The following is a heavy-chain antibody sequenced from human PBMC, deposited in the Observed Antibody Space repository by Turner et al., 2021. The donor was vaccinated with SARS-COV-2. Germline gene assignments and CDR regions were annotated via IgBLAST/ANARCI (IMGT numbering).Heavy chain of an antibody. V-gene: IGHV4-39*01. J-gene: IGHJ3*02. Sequence: QLQLQESGPGLVKPSETLSLTCTVPGCSISSSSYYWGWIRQPPGKGLEWIGSIYYSGSTYYNPSLKSRVTISVDTSKNQFSLKLNSVTAADTAVYYCASPGGNSGWFFAYDIWGQGTMVTVSS. CDR1: GCSISSSSYY. CDR2: IYYSGST. CDR3: ASPGGNSGWFFAYDI. D-gene: IGHD6-19*01.